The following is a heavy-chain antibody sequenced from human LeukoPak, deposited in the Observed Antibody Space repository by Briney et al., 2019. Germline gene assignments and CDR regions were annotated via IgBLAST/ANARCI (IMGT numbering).Heavy chain of an antibody. CDR3: ARDPMVRGVDIWFDP. D-gene: IGHD3-10*01. V-gene: IGHV1-69*04. CDR1: GGTFSSYA. Sequence: ASVKVSCKASGGTFSSYAISWVRQAPGQGLEWMGRIIPILGIANYAQKFQGRVTITADKSTSTAYMELSSLRSDDTAVYYCARDPMVRGVDIWFDPWGQGTLVTVSS. CDR2: IIPILGIA. J-gene: IGHJ5*02.